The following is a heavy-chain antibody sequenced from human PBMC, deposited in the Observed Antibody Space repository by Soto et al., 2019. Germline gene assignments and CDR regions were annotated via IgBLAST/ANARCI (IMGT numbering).Heavy chain of an antibody. Sequence: QVQLVASGGGVVHLGRSLTLSCAASGFTFNRHAIHWVRQAPGKGLEWVTVISRDGTNKYFADSVKGRFTISRDNAKNTVFLQMNSRRREDTAVYYCARSRSGAVADSFDYWGQGTTVTVSS. D-gene: IGHD3-10*01. CDR2: ISRDGTNK. CDR3: ARSRSGAVADSFDY. CDR1: GFTFNRHA. V-gene: IGHV3-30-3*01. J-gene: IGHJ4*02.